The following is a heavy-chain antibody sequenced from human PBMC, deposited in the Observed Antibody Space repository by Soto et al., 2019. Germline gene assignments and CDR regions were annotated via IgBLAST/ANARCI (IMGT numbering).Heavy chain of an antibody. CDR2: ISWNGDKM. D-gene: IGHD7-27*01. J-gene: IGHJ4*02. V-gene: IGHV3-9*01. CDR3: AKETQANLGTGGFDY. Sequence: EVQLVESGGGSVQPGRSLRLSCAASAFTFDNYAMHWVRQTPGKGLEWVAGISWNGDKMEYADSVKGRFTISRDNARKSLYLQMNSLEIEDTALYYCAKETQANLGTGGFDYWGQGTLVTVSS. CDR1: AFTFDNYA.